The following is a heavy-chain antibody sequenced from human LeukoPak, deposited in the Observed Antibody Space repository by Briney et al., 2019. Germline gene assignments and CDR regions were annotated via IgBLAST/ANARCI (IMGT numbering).Heavy chain of an antibody. J-gene: IGHJ4*02. Sequence: GETLRLSCAASGFTFSSHGMNWVRQAPGKGLEWVSGITGSGGNRYYADSVKGRFTISRDNSKNTLYLQMNSLRAEDTAVYYCAKDRLAVAGPIDYWGQGTLVTVSS. CDR3: AKDRLAVAGPIDY. D-gene: IGHD6-19*01. CDR2: ITGSGGNR. V-gene: IGHV3-23*01. CDR1: GFTFSSHG.